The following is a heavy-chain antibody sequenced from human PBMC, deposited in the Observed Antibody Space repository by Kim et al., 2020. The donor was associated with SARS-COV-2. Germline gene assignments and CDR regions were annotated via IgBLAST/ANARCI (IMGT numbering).Heavy chain of an antibody. CDR2: ISSSGSTI. CDR1: GFTFSDYY. V-gene: IGHV3-11*01. CDR3: ARMGVVVVAATPSEYFQH. D-gene: IGHD2-15*01. J-gene: IGHJ1*01. Sequence: GGSLRLSCAASGFTFSDYYMSWIRQAPGKGLEWVSYISSSGSTIYYADSVKGRFTISRDNAKNSLYLQMNSLRAEDTAVYYCARMGVVVVAATPSEYFQHWGQGTLVTVSS.